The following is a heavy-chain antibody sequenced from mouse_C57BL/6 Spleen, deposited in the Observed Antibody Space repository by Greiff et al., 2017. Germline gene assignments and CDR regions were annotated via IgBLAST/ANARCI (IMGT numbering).Heavy chain of an antibody. J-gene: IGHJ2*01. V-gene: IGHV1-15*01. Sequence: QVQLQQSGAELVRPGASVTLSCKASGYTFTDYEMHWVKQTPVHGLEWIGAIDPETGGTAYNQKFKGKAILTADKSSSTAYMELRSLTAEDSAVYYCTGERRQRGYFDYRGKGTTHPVSS. CDR3: TGERRQRGYFDY. CDR2: IDPETGGT. CDR1: GYTFTDYE. D-gene: IGHD3-2*02.